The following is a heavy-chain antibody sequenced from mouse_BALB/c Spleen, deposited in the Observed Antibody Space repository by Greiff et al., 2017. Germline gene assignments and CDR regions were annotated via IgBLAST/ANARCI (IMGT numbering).Heavy chain of an antibody. Sequence: QVQLQQPGAELVKPGASVKLSCKASGYTFTSYWVHWVKQRPGQGLEWIGEINPSNGRTNYNEKFKSKATLTVDKSSSTAYMQLSSLTSEDSAVYYCASPDSSGYIYYAMDYWGQGTSVTVSS. CDR1: GYTFTSYW. V-gene: IGHV1S81*02. CDR2: INPSNGRT. D-gene: IGHD3-2*01. CDR3: ASPDSSGYIYYAMDY. J-gene: IGHJ4*01.